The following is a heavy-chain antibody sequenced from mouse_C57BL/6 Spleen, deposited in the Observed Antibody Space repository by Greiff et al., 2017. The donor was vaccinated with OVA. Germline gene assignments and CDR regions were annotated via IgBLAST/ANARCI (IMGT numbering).Heavy chain of an antibody. CDR2: ISYDGSN. V-gene: IGHV3-6*01. D-gene: IGHD1-1*01. Sequence: EVQLQQSGPGLVKPSQSLSLTCSVTGYSITSGYYWNWIRQFPGNKLEWMGYISYDGSNNYNPSLKNRISITRDTSKNQFFLKLNSVTTEDTATYYCARRDYYGSWFAYWGQGTLVTVSA. CDR1: GYSITSGYY. J-gene: IGHJ3*01. CDR3: ARRDYYGSWFAY.